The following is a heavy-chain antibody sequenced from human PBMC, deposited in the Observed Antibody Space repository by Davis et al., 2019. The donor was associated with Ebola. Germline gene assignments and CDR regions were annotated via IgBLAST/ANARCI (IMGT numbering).Heavy chain of an antibody. D-gene: IGHD2-15*01. CDR2: ISYDGSNK. CDR3: AKSDRLDY. CDR1: VITFSSYA. V-gene: IGHV3-30*18. Sequence: GESLKISCTDSVITFSSYAMTWVRQAPGKGLEWVAVISYDGSNKYYADSVKGRFTISRDNSKNTLYLQMNSLRAEDTAVYYCAKSDRLDYWGQGTLVTVSS. J-gene: IGHJ4*02.